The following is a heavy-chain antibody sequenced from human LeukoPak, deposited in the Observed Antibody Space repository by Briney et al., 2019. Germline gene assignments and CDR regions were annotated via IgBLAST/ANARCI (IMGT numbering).Heavy chain of an antibody. CDR3: ARRGYSYGLDY. J-gene: IGHJ4*02. CDR1: GDSISSGSYY. CDR2: IYASGST. V-gene: IGHV4-61*02. D-gene: IGHD5-18*01. Sequence: SETLSLTCTVSGDSISSGSYYWSWIRQPAGKGLEWIGRIYASGSTNYNPSLKSRVTISVDTSKNQFSLKLSSVTAADTAVYYCARRGYSYGLDYWGQGTLVTVSS.